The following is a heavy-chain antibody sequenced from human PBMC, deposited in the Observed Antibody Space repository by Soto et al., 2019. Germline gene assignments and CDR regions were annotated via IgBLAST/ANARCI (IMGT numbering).Heavy chain of an antibody. CDR3: ARDLGRDGYNAYYNWFDP. CDR1: GGSISSSSYY. CDR2: IYYCGST. J-gene: IGHJ5*02. D-gene: IGHD3-16*01. Sequence: PSETLSLTCTVSGGSISSSSYYWGWIRQPPGKGLYLFVYIYYCGSTNYNPSLKSRVTISVDTSKNLFSLKLSFVTVADTALFYFARDLGRDGYNAYYNWFDPWGQGTLVTVSS. V-gene: IGHV4-61*01.